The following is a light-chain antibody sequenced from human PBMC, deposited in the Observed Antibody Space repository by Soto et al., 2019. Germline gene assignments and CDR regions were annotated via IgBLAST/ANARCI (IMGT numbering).Light chain of an antibody. V-gene: IGKV3-11*01. Sequence: DIVLTQSPATLSLSPGERATLSCRASQSVSSYLAWYQQKPGQAPRLLIYDASNRATGIPARFSGSGSGTDFTLTISSLEPEDFAVYYCHQRSGWPPLTFGGGTKVASK. CDR2: DAS. J-gene: IGKJ4*01. CDR3: HQRSGWPPLT. CDR1: QSVSSY.